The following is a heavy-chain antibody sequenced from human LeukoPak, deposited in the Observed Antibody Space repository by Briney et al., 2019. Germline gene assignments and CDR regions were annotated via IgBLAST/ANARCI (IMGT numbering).Heavy chain of an antibody. CDR3: ARGWFGVVVTDY. Sequence: PGGSLRLSCAASGFTFSSYSMNWVRQAPGKGLEWVSSISSSSSYIYYADSVKGRFTISRDNAKNSLYLQMNSLRAEDTAVYYCARGWFGVVVTDYWGQGTLVTVSP. CDR2: ISSSSSYI. D-gene: IGHD3-3*01. CDR1: GFTFSSYS. J-gene: IGHJ4*02. V-gene: IGHV3-21*01.